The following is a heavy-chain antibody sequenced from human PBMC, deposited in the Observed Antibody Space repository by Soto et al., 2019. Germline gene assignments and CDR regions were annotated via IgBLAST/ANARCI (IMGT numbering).Heavy chain of an antibody. J-gene: IGHJ4*02. CDR1: GFIFDDYA. CDR2: ISWDGGSR. CDR3: ARDFDSDYYDSSGYIDY. V-gene: IGHV3-43*01. Sequence: EVQLVESGGVVVQPGGSLRLSCAASGFIFDDYAMHWVRQAPGKGLEWVSLISWDGGSRYYADSVKGRFTISRDNGKNSLYLQMSSLRTEDTALYYCARDFDSDYYDSSGYIDYWGQGTLVTVSS. D-gene: IGHD3-22*01.